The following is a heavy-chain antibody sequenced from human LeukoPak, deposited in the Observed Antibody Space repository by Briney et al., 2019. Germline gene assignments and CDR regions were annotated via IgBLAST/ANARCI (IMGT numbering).Heavy chain of an antibody. CDR2: INHSGST. V-gene: IGHV4-34*01. Sequence: SETLSLTCTVSGGSISSYYWSWIRQPPGKGLEWIGEINHSGSTNYNPSLKSRVTISVDTSKNQFSLKLSSVTAADTAVYYCARRLRQQLVQYNWFDPWGQGTLVAVSS. J-gene: IGHJ5*02. CDR1: GGSISSYY. CDR3: ARRLRQQLVQYNWFDP. D-gene: IGHD6-13*01.